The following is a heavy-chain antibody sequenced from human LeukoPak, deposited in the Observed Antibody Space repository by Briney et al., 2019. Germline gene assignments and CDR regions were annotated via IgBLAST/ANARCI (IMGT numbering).Heavy chain of an antibody. Sequence: GGSLRLSCAVSAFTFSSYEMSWVRQAPGKGLEWVSYISTGGDAIYYADSVKGRFTISRDNAKNSLHLQMNSLRVEDTAVYYCARIPDAYSSGWFFDYWGQGTLVTVSS. V-gene: IGHV3-48*03. CDR1: AFTFSSYE. J-gene: IGHJ4*02. CDR2: ISTGGDAI. CDR3: ARIPDAYSSGWFFDY. D-gene: IGHD6-19*01.